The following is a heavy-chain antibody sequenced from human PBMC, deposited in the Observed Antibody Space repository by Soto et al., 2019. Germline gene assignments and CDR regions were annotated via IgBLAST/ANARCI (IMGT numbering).Heavy chain of an antibody. D-gene: IGHD1-1*01. J-gene: IGHJ5*02. Sequence: QVQLVESGAGVVQPGRSLRLSCAASGFTFSSYAMHWVRQAPGKGLEWVAVISYDGSNKYYAESVKGRFTISRDNSKNTLYLQMNSLRAEDPAVYYCARDHETTYSWFDPWGQGTLVTVSS. V-gene: IGHV3-30-3*01. CDR1: GFTFSSYA. CDR2: ISYDGSNK. CDR3: ARDHETTYSWFDP.